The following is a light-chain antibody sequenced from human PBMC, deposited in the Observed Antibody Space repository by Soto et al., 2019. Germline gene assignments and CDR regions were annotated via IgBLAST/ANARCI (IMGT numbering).Light chain of an antibody. Sequence: EIVLTQSPATLSLSPGERATLSCRASQSVSSYLAWYQQKPGQAPRLLIYDASKRATGVPARFSGSGSGTDFTLAISSLEPEDFAVYFCQQRSNWPLTFGGGTKVEIK. V-gene: IGKV3-11*01. CDR1: QSVSSY. J-gene: IGKJ4*01. CDR3: QQRSNWPLT. CDR2: DAS.